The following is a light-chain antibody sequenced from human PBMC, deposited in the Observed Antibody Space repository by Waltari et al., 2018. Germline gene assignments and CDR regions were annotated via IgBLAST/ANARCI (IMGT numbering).Light chain of an antibody. V-gene: IGKV2-28*01. CDR2: LGS. Sequence: QSLLHSNVYNYLDWYLQKPGQSPQLLIYLGSNRASGVPDRFSGTGSGTDFTLKINRVQAEDVGVYYCMQSLQALWTFGQGTKVDIK. CDR1: QSLLHSNVYNY. CDR3: MQSLQALWT. J-gene: IGKJ1*01.